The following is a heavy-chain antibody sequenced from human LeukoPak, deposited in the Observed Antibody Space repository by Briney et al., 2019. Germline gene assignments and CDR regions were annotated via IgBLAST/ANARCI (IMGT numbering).Heavy chain of an antibody. CDR2: ISASGDTI. V-gene: IGHV3-23*01. D-gene: IGHD3-10*02. CDR3: AELGITMIGGV. J-gene: IGHJ6*04. CDR1: GFPFSAYA. Sequence: GGSLRLSCAASGFPFSAYAMSWVRQAPGKGLEWVSAISASGDTIYYADSVKGRFTISRDNAKNSLYLQMNSLRAEDTAVYYCAELGITMIGGVWGKGTTVTISS.